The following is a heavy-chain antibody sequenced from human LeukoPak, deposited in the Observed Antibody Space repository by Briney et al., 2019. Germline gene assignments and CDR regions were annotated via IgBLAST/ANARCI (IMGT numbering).Heavy chain of an antibody. J-gene: IGHJ3*02. V-gene: IGHV4-59*12. Sequence: SETLSLTCTVSGGSISSYYWSWIRQPPGKGLEWIGYIYYSGSTNYNPSLKSRVTISVDTSKNQFSLKLSSVTAADTAVYYCARASDYVWGSYRCNPAFDIWGQGTMVTVSS. CDR1: GGSISSYY. CDR2: IYYSGST. CDR3: ARASDYVWGSYRCNPAFDI. D-gene: IGHD3-16*02.